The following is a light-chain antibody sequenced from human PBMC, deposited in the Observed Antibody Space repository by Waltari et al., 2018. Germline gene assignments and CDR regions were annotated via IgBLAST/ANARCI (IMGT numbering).Light chain of an antibody. CDR2: DAS. CDR3: QQRYSWPPIT. V-gene: IGKV3-11*01. J-gene: IGKJ5*01. Sequence: EIVLTQSPATLSLSPGDRANLSCRASQSLSIFLAWYQQKPGQAPRLLIYDASKRATSIPARFSGSGSGTDFSLTITSLEPEDSAVYYCQQRYSWPPITFGQGTRLEIK. CDR1: QSLSIF.